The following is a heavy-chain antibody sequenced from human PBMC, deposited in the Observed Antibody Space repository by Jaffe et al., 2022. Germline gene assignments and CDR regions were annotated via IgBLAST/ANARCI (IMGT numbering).Heavy chain of an antibody. J-gene: IGHJ3*02. Sequence: EVQLVESGGGLVKPGGSLRLSCAASGFTFSSYSMNWVRQAPGKGLEWVSSISSSSSYIYYADSVKGRFTISRDNAKNSLYLQMNSLRAEDTAVYYCARGESTGPLIGLEQDAFDIWGQGTMVTVSS. D-gene: IGHD3-16*01. CDR3: ARGESTGPLIGLEQDAFDI. CDR1: GFTFSSYS. CDR2: ISSSSSYI. V-gene: IGHV3-21*01.